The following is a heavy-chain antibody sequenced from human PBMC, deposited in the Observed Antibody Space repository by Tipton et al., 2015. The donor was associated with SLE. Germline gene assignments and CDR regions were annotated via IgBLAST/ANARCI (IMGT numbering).Heavy chain of an antibody. V-gene: IGHV4-39*07. CDR2: IYYSGST. CDR1: GGSISSSSYF. J-gene: IGHJ4*02. Sequence: TLSLTCTVSGGSISSSSYFWGWIRQPPGQGREWIGSIYYSGSTYYNPSLKSRVTISVDTSKNQFSLKLSSVTAADTAVYYCANSRPAIVVVVAAIDYWGQGTLVTGSS. D-gene: IGHD2-15*01. CDR3: ANSRPAIVVVVAAIDY.